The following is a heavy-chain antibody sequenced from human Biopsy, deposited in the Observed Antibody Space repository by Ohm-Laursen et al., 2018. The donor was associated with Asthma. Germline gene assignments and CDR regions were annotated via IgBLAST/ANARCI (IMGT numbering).Heavy chain of an antibody. D-gene: IGHD3-22*01. J-gene: IGHJ4*02. Sequence: SLRLSCAAFGFTFGDYWMSWVRQVPGKGLEWVANIKHDGSEKNHVDSLKGRFTISRDYSKNTLYLQMHSLRAEDTAVYYCARGDSSNWSRYYFDYWGQGTLVTVSS. CDR1: GFTFGDYW. V-gene: IGHV3-7*03. CDR3: ARGDSSNWSRYYFDY. CDR2: IKHDGSEK.